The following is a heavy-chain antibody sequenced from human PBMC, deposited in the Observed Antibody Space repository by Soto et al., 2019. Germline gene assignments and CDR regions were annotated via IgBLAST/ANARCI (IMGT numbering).Heavy chain of an antibody. D-gene: IGHD2-15*01. CDR3: AREYCSGGSCYGLIDY. CDR2: IIPILGIA. Sequence: SVKVSCKASGGTFSSHTISWVRQAPGQGLEWMGRIIPILGIANYAQKFQGRVTITADKSTSTAYMELSSLRSEDTAVYYCAREYCSGGSCYGLIDYWGQGTLVTVSS. J-gene: IGHJ4*02. V-gene: IGHV1-69*04. CDR1: GGTFSSHT.